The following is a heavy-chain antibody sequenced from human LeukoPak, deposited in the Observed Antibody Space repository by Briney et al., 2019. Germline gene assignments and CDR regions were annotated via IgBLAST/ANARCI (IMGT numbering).Heavy chain of an antibody. CDR2: IYTSGST. D-gene: IGHD3-22*01. CDR3: ARDRTMTRAFDI. CDR1: GVSISTRNYY. J-gene: IGHJ3*02. V-gene: IGHV4-39*07. Sequence: SETLSLTCTVSGVSISTRNYYWGWIRQPPGKGLEWIGRIYTSGSTNYNPSLKSRVTISVDTSKNQFSLKLSSVTAADTAVYYCARDRTMTRAFDIWGQGTMVTVSS.